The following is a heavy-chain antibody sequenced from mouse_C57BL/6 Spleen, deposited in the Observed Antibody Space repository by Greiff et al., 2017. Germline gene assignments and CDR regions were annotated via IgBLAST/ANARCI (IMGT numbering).Heavy chain of an antibody. Sequence: QVQLQQPGAELVMPGASVKLSCKASGYTFTSYWMRWVKQRPGQGLEWIGEIDPSDSYTNYNQKFKGKSTLTVDKSSSTAYMQLSSLTSEDSAVYYCASSPYYSNRGYYAMDYWGQGTSVTVSS. CDR2: IDPSDSYT. CDR3: ASSPYYSNRGYYAMDY. CDR1: GYTFTSYW. J-gene: IGHJ4*01. D-gene: IGHD2-5*01. V-gene: IGHV1-69*01.